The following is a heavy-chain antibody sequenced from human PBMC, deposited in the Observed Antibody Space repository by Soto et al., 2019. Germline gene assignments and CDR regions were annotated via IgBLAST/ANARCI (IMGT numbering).Heavy chain of an antibody. CDR2: IYQSGST. D-gene: IGHD3-22*01. J-gene: IGHJ3*02. Sequence: SETLSLTFAVSGVSLSSSAYSWSWIRQPPGKGLEWIGFIYQSGSTYYNPSLKSRVTMSLDRPKNQFSLKLSSVTAADTAVYYCARELLFYDSDGFSWDDAFDIWGQGTMVT. V-gene: IGHV4-30-2*01. CDR1: GVSLSSSAYS. CDR3: ARELLFYDSDGFSWDDAFDI.